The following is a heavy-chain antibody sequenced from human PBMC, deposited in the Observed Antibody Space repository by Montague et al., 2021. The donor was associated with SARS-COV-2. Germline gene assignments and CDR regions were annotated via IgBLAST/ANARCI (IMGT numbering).Heavy chain of an antibody. Sequence: TLSLTRTVSGGSISSGDYYWSWIRHHPGKGLEWIGYIYYSGTTYYNPSLESRVTISVDTSKNQFSLKLSSVTAADTALYYCARDAYYYGSGGYPHYFGYWGQGTLVTVSS. V-gene: IGHV4-31*03. J-gene: IGHJ4*02. CDR2: IYYSGTT. D-gene: IGHD3-10*01. CDR3: ARDAYYYGSGGYPHYFGY. CDR1: GGSISSGDYY.